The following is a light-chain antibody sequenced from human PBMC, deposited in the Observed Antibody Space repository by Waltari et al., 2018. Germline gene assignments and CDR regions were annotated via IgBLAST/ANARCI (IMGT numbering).Light chain of an antibody. CDR2: GTS. J-gene: IGKJ1*01. CDR3: QQFVSSPRT. CDR1: QSVSNNY. Sequence: VLTQSPATLSLSPGEKATLSCRASQSVSNNYLLWYQQKPGQAPRVLIYGTSNRATGIPDRFSGSGSGTDFTLTISRLEPEDFAVYYCQQFVSSPRTFGQGTKVEFK. V-gene: IGKV3-20*01.